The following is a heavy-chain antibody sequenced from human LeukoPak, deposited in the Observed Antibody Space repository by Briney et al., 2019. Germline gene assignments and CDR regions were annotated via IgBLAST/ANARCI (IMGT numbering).Heavy chain of an antibody. CDR3: ARESVETTITFDY. Sequence: ASVKVSCKASGGTFISYAISWVRQAPGQGLEWMGWINPNSGGTNYAQKFQGWVTMTRDTSISTAYMELSRLRSDDTAVYYCARESVETTITFDYWGQGTLVTVSS. J-gene: IGHJ4*02. D-gene: IGHD5-12*01. V-gene: IGHV1-2*04. CDR2: INPNSGGT. CDR1: GGTFISYA.